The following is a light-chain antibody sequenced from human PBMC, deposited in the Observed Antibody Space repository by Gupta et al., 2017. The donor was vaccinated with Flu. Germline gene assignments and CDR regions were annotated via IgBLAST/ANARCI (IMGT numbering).Light chain of an antibody. Sequence: QLVLTQSPSASASLGASVKLTCTLNSGRTMDAIAWHQHRPARGPRCLMKVIYDGSHVKGDGVPDRFSGSSSGTARYLTISSLQAEDEADYYCQTGVPGMLYVFGTGTKVTV. CDR3: QTGVPGMLYV. CDR2: VIYDGSH. CDR1: SGRTMDA. V-gene: IGLV4-69*01. J-gene: IGLJ1*01.